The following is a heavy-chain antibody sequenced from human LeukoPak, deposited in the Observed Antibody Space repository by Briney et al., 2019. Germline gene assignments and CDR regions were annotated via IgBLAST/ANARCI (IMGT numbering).Heavy chain of an antibody. V-gene: IGHV3-30-3*01. CDR3: ARDALLWFGELFGGYFDY. CDR2: ISYDGSNK. CDR1: GGTFSSYA. Sequence: SCKASGGTFSSYAMHWVRQAPGKGLEWVAVISYDGSNKYYADSVKGRFTISRDNSKNTLYLQMNSLRAEDTAVYYCARDALLWFGELFGGYFDYWGQGTLVTVSS. J-gene: IGHJ4*02. D-gene: IGHD3-10*01.